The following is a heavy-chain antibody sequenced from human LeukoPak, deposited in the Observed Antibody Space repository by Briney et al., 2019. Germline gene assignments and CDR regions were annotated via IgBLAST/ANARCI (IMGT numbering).Heavy chain of an antibody. CDR1: GGSFSGYY. D-gene: IGHD3-22*01. CDR2: INHSGST. CDR3: ARADTHYYDSSGSYYFDY. J-gene: IGHJ4*02. V-gene: IGHV4-34*01. Sequence: SETLSLTCAVYGGSFSGYYWSWIRQPPGKGLEWIGEINHSGSTNYNPSLKSRVTISVDTSKNQFSLKLSSVTAADTAVYYCARADTHYYDSSGSYYFDYWGQGTLVTVSS.